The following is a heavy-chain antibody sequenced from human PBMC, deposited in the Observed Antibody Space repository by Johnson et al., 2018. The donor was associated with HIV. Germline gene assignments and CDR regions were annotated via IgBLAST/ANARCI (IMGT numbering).Heavy chain of an antibody. CDR2: ISYDGSNK. CDR1: GFTFSSYA. Sequence: QVQLVESGGGVVQPGRSLRLSCAASGFTFSSYAMHWVRQAPGKGLEWVAVISYDGSNKYFADSVKGRFTISRDNSKNTLYLQMNSLRAEDTAVYYCARSLIAAADAVDIWGQGTLVTVSS. J-gene: IGHJ3*02. V-gene: IGHV3-30*14. D-gene: IGHD6-13*01. CDR3: ARSLIAAADAVDI.